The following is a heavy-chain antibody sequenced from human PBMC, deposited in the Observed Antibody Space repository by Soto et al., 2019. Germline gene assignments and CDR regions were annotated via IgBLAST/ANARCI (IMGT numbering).Heavy chain of an antibody. J-gene: IGHJ4*02. CDR2: INPHRGGT. Sequence: QVQLVQSGAEVKKPGASVKVSCKASGYTFTDYYIHWVRQAPGQGLEWMGRINPHRGGTNIAQQFQAWVTMTWDTSISTASMELSRLKSDDTAVYYCARGMASSYFDYWGQGTLVTVSS. V-gene: IGHV1-2*04. D-gene: IGHD6-19*01. CDR1: GYTFTDYY. CDR3: ARGMASSYFDY.